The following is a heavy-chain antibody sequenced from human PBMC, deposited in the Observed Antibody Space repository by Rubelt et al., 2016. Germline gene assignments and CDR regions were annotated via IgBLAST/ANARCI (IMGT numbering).Heavy chain of an antibody. Sequence: QVQLVQSGAEVKKPGASVKVSCKASGYTFTTYGINWVRQAPGQGLEWMGWISAYNGNTNHAQKLQGRVTMTTDPSTSPAYMELRSLSSDDTALYYCAGEAYSGRYPLIDYGGQGTLVTVSS. CDR1: GYTFTTYG. V-gene: IGHV1-18*01. J-gene: IGHJ4*02. D-gene: IGHD1-26*01. CDR2: ISAYNGNT. CDR3: AGEAYSGRYPLIDY.